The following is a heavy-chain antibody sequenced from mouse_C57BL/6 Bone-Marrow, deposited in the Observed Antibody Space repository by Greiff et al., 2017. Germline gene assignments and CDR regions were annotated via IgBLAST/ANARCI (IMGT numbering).Heavy chain of an antibody. CDR3: ARDLLYYHGGYFEV. D-gene: IGHD1-1*01. CDR1: GFSINSDCY. Sequence: DVQLQESGPSLVRPSQTLSLTCTVTGFSINSDCYWIWIRQFPGNKLEYIGYTFYSGITYYNPSLENRTYITRDTSKNQFSLKLSSVTTEDTATYYCARDLLYYHGGYFEVWGTGTTVTVSS. J-gene: IGHJ1*03. CDR2: TFYSGIT. V-gene: IGHV3-3*01.